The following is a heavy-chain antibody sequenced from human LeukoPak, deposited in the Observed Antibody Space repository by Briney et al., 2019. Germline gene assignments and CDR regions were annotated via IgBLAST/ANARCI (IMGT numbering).Heavy chain of an antibody. J-gene: IGHJ4*02. CDR1: GFTFSSYG. D-gene: IGHD3-3*01. CDR2: IWYDGSNK. Sequence: PGGSLRLSCAASGFTFSSYGMHWVRQAPGKGLEWVAVIWYDGSNKYYADSVKGRFTISRDNSKNTLYLQMNSLRAEDTAVYYCARGPTYDFWSGYLSTSSYFDYWGQGTLVTVSS. CDR3: ARGPTYDFWSGYLSTSSYFDY. V-gene: IGHV3-33*01.